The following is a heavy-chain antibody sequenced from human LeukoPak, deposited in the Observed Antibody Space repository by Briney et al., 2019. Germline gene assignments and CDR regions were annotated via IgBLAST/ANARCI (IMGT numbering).Heavy chain of an antibody. J-gene: IGHJ4*02. CDR2: IRRKANGGTT. CDR3: TSGLYYDSWSDLFDY. CDR1: GFTFGGYA. V-gene: IGHV3-49*04. D-gene: IGHD3-3*01. Sequence: GRSLRLSCTASGFTFGGYAMSWVRQAPGKGPEWVGFIRRKANGGTTEYAASVKGRFTISRDDSKSIAYMQMNSLKTEDTAVYYCTSGLYYDSWSDLFDYWGQGTLVTVSS.